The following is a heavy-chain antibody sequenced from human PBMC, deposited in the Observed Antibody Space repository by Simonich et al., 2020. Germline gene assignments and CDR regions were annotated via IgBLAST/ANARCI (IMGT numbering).Heavy chain of an antibody. J-gene: IGHJ6*03. CDR1: GGSISSYY. D-gene: IGHD2-2*01. CDR2: IYNSGST. V-gene: IGHV4-59*12. CDR3: ARGGRYCSSTSCYYYYYYMDV. Sequence: QVQLQESGPGLVKPSETLSLTCTVSGGSISSYYWSWIRQPPGKGLEWIGYIYNSGSTNYNPSLKSRITISVDTSKNQFSLKLSSVTAADTAVYYCARGGRYCSSTSCYYYYYYMDVWGKGTTVTVSS.